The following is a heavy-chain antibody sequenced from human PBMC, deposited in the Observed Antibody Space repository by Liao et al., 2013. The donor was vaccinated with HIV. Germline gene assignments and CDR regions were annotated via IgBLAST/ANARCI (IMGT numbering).Heavy chain of an antibody. CDR3: ARVAYYGSGRYYKTSYYFDY. D-gene: IGHD3-10*01. Sequence: QLQLQESGPGLVKPSETLSLTCTVSGGSISSSSYYWGWIRQPPGKGLEWIGRLYTSGSTNYNPSLKSRVTMSVDTSKNQFSLKLSSVTAADTAVYYCARVAYYGSGRYYKTSYYFDYWGQGNPGHRLL. J-gene: IGHJ4*02. CDR2: LYTSGST. V-gene: IGHV4-61*05. CDR1: GGSISSSSYY.